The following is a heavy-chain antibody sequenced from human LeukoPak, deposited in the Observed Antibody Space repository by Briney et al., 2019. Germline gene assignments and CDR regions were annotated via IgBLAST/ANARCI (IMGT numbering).Heavy chain of an antibody. CDR3: ARFPGYSSSWVDY. V-gene: IGHV4-39*01. Sequence: SETLSLTCTVSGGSISSCSYYWGWIRQPPGKGLEWIGSIYYSGSTYYNPSLKSRVTISVDTSKNQSSLKLSSVTAADTAVYYCARFPGYSSSWVDYWGQGTLVTVSS. CDR2: IYYSGST. CDR1: GGSISSCSYY. J-gene: IGHJ4*02. D-gene: IGHD6-13*01.